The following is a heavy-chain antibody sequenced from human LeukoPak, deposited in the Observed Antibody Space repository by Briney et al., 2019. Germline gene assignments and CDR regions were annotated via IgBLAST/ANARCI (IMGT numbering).Heavy chain of an antibody. CDR2: IYYSGST. CDR1: GGSISSYY. J-gene: IGHJ4*02. D-gene: IGHD6-13*01. Sequence: SETLSLTCTVSGGSISSYYWSWIRQPPGKGLEWIGYIYYSGSTNYNPSLKSRVTISVDTSKNQFSLKLSSVTAADTAVYYCARHRWQQLVRGYFDYWGQGTLVTVSS. CDR3: ARHRWQQLVRGYFDY. V-gene: IGHV4-59*08.